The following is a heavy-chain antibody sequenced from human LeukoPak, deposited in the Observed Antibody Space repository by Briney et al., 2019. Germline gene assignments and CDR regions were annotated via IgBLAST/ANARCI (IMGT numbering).Heavy chain of an antibody. Sequence: GGSLRLSCAASGFTFSSYAMSWVRQAPGKGLEWVSAICGSGGSTYYADSVKGRFTISRDNSMNTLYLQMNSLRAEDTAVYYCAKSRVIADLTDAFDIWGQGTMVTVSS. D-gene: IGHD4-17*01. J-gene: IGHJ3*02. CDR2: ICGSGGST. CDR3: AKSRVIADLTDAFDI. CDR1: GFTFSSYA. V-gene: IGHV3-23*01.